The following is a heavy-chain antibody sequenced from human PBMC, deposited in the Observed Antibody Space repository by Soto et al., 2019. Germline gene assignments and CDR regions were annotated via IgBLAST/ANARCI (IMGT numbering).Heavy chain of an antibody. D-gene: IGHD2-2*01. Sequence: QVQLVQSGAEVKKPGPSVKVSCKPSGGTFSSYAISWGRQAPGQGLEWRGGIIPIFGTANYAQKFKGRVTITADESTSTAYMELSSLRSEDTAVYYCARSQGSSTSLEIYYYYYYGMDVWGQGTTVTVSS. J-gene: IGHJ6*02. V-gene: IGHV1-69*01. CDR1: GGTFSSYA. CDR3: ARSQGSSTSLEIYYYYYYGMDV. CDR2: IIPIFGTA.